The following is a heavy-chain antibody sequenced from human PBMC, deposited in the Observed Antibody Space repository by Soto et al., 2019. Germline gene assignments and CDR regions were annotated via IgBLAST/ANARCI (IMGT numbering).Heavy chain of an antibody. CDR3: AKGGGVPAAMTFYYYYYMDV. V-gene: IGHV3-23*01. J-gene: IGHJ6*03. Sequence: EVQLLESGGGLVQPGGSLRLSCAASGFTFSSYAMSWVRQAPGKGLEWVSAISGSGGSTYYADSVKGRFTISRDNSKNTLYLQRNSLRAEDTAVYYCAKGGGVPAAMTFYYYYYMDVWGKGTTVTVSS. CDR1: GFTFSSYA. D-gene: IGHD2-2*01. CDR2: ISGSGGST.